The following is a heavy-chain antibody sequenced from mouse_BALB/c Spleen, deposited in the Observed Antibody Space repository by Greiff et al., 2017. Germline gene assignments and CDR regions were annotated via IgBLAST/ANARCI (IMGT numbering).Heavy chain of an antibody. Sequence: DVKLVESGGDLVKPGGSLKLSCAASGFTFSSYGMSWVRQTPDKRLEWVATISSGGSYTYYPDSVKGRFTISRDNAKNTLYLQMSSLKSEDTAMYYCARSRITTVVGGEYAMDYWGQGTSVTVSS. CDR2: ISSGGSYT. CDR3: ARSRITTVVGGEYAMDY. V-gene: IGHV5-6*02. D-gene: IGHD1-1*01. J-gene: IGHJ4*01. CDR1: GFTFSSYG.